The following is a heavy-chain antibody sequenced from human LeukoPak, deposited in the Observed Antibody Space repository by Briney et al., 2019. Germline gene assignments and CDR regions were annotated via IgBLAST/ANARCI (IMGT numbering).Heavy chain of an antibody. Sequence: SGTLSLTCAVSGGSISSSNLWSWVRQPPGKGLEGIGEIYHSGSTNYNPSLKSRVTISVDKSNNQFSLRLSSVTAADTAVYYCARLYDSSGYYRAGAWYFDLWGRGTLVTVSS. J-gene: IGHJ2*01. CDR2: IYHSGST. V-gene: IGHV4-4*02. D-gene: IGHD3-22*01. CDR3: ARLYDSSGYYRAGAWYFDL. CDR1: GGSISSSNL.